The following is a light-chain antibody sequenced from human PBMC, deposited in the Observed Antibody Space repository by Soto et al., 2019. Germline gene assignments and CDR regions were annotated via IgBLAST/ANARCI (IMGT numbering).Light chain of an antibody. CDR2: DVS. CDR1: QSVSTY. CDR3: QHRSGWPPWT. V-gene: IGKV3-11*01. Sequence: EIVLTQSPATLSLSPGERATLSCRASQSVSTYLAWYQQKPGQAPRLLIYDVSDRATGIPARFSGSGSGTNFTLTISGLDPEDFAVYYCQHRSGWPPWTFGQGTKVQI. J-gene: IGKJ1*01.